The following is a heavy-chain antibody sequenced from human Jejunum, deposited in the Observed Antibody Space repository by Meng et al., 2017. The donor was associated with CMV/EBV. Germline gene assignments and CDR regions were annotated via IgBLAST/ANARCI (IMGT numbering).Heavy chain of an antibody. V-gene: IGHV3-23*01. J-gene: IGHJ6*02. CDR2: MSGSGRNT. D-gene: IGHD2-8*02. Sequence: SNYIMNWGRQAPGKGLEWVSAMSGSGRNTYYADSVKGRFTISRDNSKNTLYLQMNSLRAEDTAVYYCASPRETTGYYYYYYGMDVWGQGTSVTVSS. CDR1: SNYI. CDR3: ASPRETTGYYYYYYGMDV.